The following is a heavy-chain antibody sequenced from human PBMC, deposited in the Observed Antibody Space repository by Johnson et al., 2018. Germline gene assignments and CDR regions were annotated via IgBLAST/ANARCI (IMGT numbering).Heavy chain of an antibody. CDR1: GFTFDNFG. D-gene: IGHD1/OR15-1a*01. V-gene: IGHV3-30*18. CDR3: AKEPNNYYYYHMDV. J-gene: IGHJ6*03. Sequence: QVQLVQSGGGVVQPGRSLRLSCAASGFTFDNFGMHWVRQAPGKGLAWLAVISYDGKNIYYADSVKGRCTISRDNSKNTLYLQTHSLTAEETAVYYCAKEPNNYYYYHMDVWGKGTTVTVSS. CDR2: ISYDGKNI.